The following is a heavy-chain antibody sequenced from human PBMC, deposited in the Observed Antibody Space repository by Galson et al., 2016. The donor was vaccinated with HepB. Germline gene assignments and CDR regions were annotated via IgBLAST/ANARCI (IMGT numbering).Heavy chain of an antibody. Sequence: CAISGDSVSSNTVVWNWIRQTPSRGLEWLGRTYFRSRWYHDYAVSVRSRLTINADTSKNQFSPQLNSVTPEDTAVYYCARVTVAGTGGFDPWGQGTLVTVSS. CDR3: ARVTVAGTGGFDP. J-gene: IGHJ5*02. D-gene: IGHD6-19*01. CDR1: GDSVSSNTVV. CDR2: TYFRSRWYH. V-gene: IGHV6-1*01.